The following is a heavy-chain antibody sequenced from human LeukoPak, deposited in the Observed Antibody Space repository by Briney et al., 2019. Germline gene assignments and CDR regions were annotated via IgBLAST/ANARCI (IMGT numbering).Heavy chain of an antibody. V-gene: IGHV1-2*02. CDR2: ISPNSGGT. Sequence: ASLKVSCKASGYTFIAYYLYWVRQAPGQGLELMGWISPNSGGTKYAQNFQGRVTMTRDTSISTAYMELSRLSYDDTAVYYCARGHIFDFAFWGQGTLVTVSS. CDR1: GYTFIAYY. CDR3: ARGHIFDFAF. J-gene: IGHJ4*02. D-gene: IGHD3/OR15-3a*01.